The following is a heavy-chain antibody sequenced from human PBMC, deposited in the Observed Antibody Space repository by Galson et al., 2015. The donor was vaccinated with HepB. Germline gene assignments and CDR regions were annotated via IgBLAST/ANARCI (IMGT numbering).Heavy chain of an antibody. CDR2: INHSGST. J-gene: IGHJ6*03. V-gene: IGHV4-34*01. CDR1: GGSFSGYY. CDR3: ARGRDILGYYYYYMDV. Sequence: TLSLTCAVYGGSFSGYYWSWIRQPPGKGLEWIGEINHSGSTNYNPSLKSRVTISVDTSKNQFSLKLSSVTAADTAVYYCARGRDILGYYYYYMDVWGKGTTVTVSS.